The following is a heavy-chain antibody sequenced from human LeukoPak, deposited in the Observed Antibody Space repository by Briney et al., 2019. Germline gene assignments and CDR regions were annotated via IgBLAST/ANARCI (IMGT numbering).Heavy chain of an antibody. J-gene: IGHJ4*02. Sequence: WASVKVSCKASGYTFTGYFIHWVRQAPGRGLEWMGRINPNSGGAEYEQNFQGRVTMTRDTSINTAYMTLSGLTFDETAMYYCARDLSSTAYWEFDYWGQGTVVTVSS. CDR1: GYTFTGYF. V-gene: IGHV1-2*06. D-gene: IGHD2-8*02. CDR2: INPNSGGA. CDR3: ARDLSSTAYWEFDY.